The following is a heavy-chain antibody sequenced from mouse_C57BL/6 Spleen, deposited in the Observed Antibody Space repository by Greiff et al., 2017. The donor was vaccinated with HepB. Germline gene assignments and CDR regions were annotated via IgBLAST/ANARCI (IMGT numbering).Heavy chain of an antibody. V-gene: IGHV2-3*01. CDR3: AKSITTVVEGYWYFDV. CDR2: IWGDGST. D-gene: IGHD1-1*01. J-gene: IGHJ1*03. Sequence: QVQLQQSGPGLVAPSQSLSVTCTVSGFSLTSYGVSWVRQPPGKGLEWLGVIWGDGSTNYHSALISRLSISKDNSKSQVFLKLNSLQTDDTATSYCAKSITTVVEGYWYFDVWGTGTTVTVSS. CDR1: GFSLTSYG.